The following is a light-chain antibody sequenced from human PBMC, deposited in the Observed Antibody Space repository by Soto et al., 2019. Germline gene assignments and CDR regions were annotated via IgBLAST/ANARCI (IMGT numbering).Light chain of an antibody. V-gene: IGLV1-44*01. CDR1: SSNIGSNP. CDR3: AAWDDSLDAYV. CDR2: SNI. J-gene: IGLJ1*01. Sequence: QSVLTQPPSASGSPGQRVTISCSGSSSNIGSNPVNWYQQLPGTAPKLFIYSNIQRPSGVPDRSSGSKSGTSASLTISGLQSEDEADYYCAAWDDSLDAYVFGTGTKATVL.